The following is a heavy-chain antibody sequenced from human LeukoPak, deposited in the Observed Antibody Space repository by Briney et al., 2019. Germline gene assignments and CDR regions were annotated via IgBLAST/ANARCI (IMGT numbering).Heavy chain of an antibody. CDR2: IYYSGST. Sequence: SETLSLTCTVSGGSISSSSYYWGWIRQPPGKGLEWIGSIYYSGSTYYNPSLKSRVTISVDTSKNQFSLKLSSVTAADTAVYYCARGPASSSSSRVKYFQHWGQGTLVTVSS. J-gene: IGHJ1*01. CDR3: ARGPASSSSSRVKYFQH. V-gene: IGHV4-39*01. D-gene: IGHD6-6*01. CDR1: GGSISSSSYY.